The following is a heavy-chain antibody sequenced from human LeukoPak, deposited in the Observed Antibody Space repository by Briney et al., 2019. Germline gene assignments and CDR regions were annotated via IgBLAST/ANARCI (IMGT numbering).Heavy chain of an antibody. CDR3: ARLYYDFWSGYAYYYYMDV. CDR2: IYYSGST. Sequence: SETLSLTCTVYGGSISSSSYYWGWIRQPPGKGLEWIGSIYYSGSTYYNPSLKSRVTISVDTSKNQFSLKLSSVTAADTAVYYCARLYYDFWSGYAYYYYMDVWGKGTTVTVSS. J-gene: IGHJ6*03. D-gene: IGHD3-3*01. V-gene: IGHV4-39*01. CDR1: GGSISSSSYY.